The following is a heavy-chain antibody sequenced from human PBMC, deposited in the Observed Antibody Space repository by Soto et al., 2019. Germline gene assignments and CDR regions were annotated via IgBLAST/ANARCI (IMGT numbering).Heavy chain of an antibody. V-gene: IGHV4-59*01. J-gene: IGHJ4*02. D-gene: IGHD5-18*01. CDR1: GSSISTYS. CDR2: IDYSGNT. CDR3: ARSPPAMLSPNI. Sequence: SETLSLTCTVSGSSISTYSWSWIRQPPGKGLEWIGYIDYSGNTNYNPSLKSRVTLSVDTSKNQFSLKLTSVTAADTAVYYCARSPPAMLSPNIWGQGTLVTVSS.